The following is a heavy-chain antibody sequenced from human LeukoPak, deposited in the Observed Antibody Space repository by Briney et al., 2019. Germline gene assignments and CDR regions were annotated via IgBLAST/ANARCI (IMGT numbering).Heavy chain of an antibody. J-gene: IGHJ4*02. CDR2: ISYDGSNK. CDR3: ARIASRDYFDY. Sequence: GGSLRLSCAASGFTFSSYGMHWVRQAPGKGLEWVAVISYDGSNKYYADSVKGRFTISRDNAKNTLYLQMNSLRADDTAAYYCARIASRDYFDYWGQGTLVTVSS. CDR1: GFTFSSYG. D-gene: IGHD2-2*01. V-gene: IGHV3-30*03.